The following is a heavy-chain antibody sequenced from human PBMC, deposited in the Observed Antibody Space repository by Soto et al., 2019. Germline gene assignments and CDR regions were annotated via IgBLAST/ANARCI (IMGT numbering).Heavy chain of an antibody. J-gene: IGHJ5*02. CDR3: ARGYCSSTSCYERFDP. CDR1: GGSISSYY. CDR2: IYYSGST. V-gene: IGHV4-59*01. D-gene: IGHD2-2*01. Sequence: QVQLQESGPGLVKPSETLSLTCTVSGGSISSYYWSWIRQPPGKGLEWIGYIYYSGSTNYNPSLKSRVTISVDTSKNQFSLKLSSVTAADTAVHYCARGYCSSTSCYERFDPWGQGTLVTVSS.